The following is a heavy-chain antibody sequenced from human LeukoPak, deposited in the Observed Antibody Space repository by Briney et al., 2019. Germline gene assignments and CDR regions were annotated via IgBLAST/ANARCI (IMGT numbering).Heavy chain of an antibody. V-gene: IGHV3-21*05. Sequence: PGGSLRLSCAASGFTFSSSAMSWVGQAPGKGLEWVSFISTSGSFIYYADSVRGRFTISRDNAKNSLYLQMNSLRAEDTAVYYCARDEVGATKEFDYWGQGTLVTVSS. CDR2: ISTSGSFI. J-gene: IGHJ4*02. CDR3: ARDEVGATKEFDY. CDR1: GFTFSSSA. D-gene: IGHD1-26*01.